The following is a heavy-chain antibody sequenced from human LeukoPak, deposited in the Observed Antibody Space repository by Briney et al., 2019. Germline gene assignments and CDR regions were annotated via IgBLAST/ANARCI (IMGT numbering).Heavy chain of an antibody. D-gene: IGHD3-10*01. V-gene: IGHV4-39*01. CDR2: IYYSGST. CDR3: ARRPYGSGSSNNWFDP. CDR1: GGSITSSSYY. Sequence: SETLPLTCTVSGGSITSSSYYWGWIRQPPGKGLEWIGNIYYSGSTYYNPSLKSRVTISVDTSKNQFSLKLSSVTAADTAVYYCARRPYGSGSSNNWFDPWGQGTLVTVSS. J-gene: IGHJ5*02.